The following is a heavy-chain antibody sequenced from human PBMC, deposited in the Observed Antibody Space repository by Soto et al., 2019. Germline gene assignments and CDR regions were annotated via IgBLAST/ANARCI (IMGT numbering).Heavy chain of an antibody. CDR3: AREKTPYGMDV. J-gene: IGHJ6*04. CDR2: MNPNSGNA. Sequence: QVQLVQSGAEVKKPGASVKVSCKASGYTFTRYDINWVRQATGQGLEWMGWMNPNSGNAGYAQKFQGRGTMTRNTAISTAYMVLSSLRAEHTVVYYFAREKTPYGMDVWGSGTTVTVSS. CDR1: GYTFTRYD. V-gene: IGHV1-8*01.